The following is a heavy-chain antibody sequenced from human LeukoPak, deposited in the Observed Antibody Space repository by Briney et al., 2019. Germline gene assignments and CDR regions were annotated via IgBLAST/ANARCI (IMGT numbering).Heavy chain of an antibody. Sequence: SVKVSCKASGGTFSSYAISWVRQAPRQGLEWMGRIIPILGIANYAQKFQGRVTITADKSTSTAYMELSSLRSEDTAVYYCARGSKGWGIAAAGYWVRWGQGTLVTVSS. CDR1: GGTFSSYA. CDR3: ARGSKGWGIAAAGYWVR. CDR2: IIPILGIA. D-gene: IGHD6-13*01. J-gene: IGHJ4*02. V-gene: IGHV1-69*04.